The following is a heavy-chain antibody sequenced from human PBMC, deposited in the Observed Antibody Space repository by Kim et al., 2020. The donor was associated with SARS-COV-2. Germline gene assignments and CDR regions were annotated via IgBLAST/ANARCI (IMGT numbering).Heavy chain of an antibody. D-gene: IGHD6-13*01. Sequence: RFTISRDNSKNALYLQMSSLCAEDTAVYYCAKGASAAAGSLTRGNGYFDYWGQGTLVTVSS. CDR3: AKGASAAAGSLTRGNGYFDY. V-gene: IGHV3-23*01. J-gene: IGHJ4*02.